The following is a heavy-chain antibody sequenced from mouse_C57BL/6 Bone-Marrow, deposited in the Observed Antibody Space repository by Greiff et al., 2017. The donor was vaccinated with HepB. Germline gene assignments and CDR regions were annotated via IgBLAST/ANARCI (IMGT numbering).Heavy chain of an antibody. Sequence: EVQLQESGPGLVKPSQSLSLTCSVTGYSITSGYYWNWIRQFPGNKLEWMGYISYDGSNNYNPSLKNRISITRDTSKNQFFLKLNSVTTEDTATYYCARYDGYLYWYFDVGGTGTTVTVSS. J-gene: IGHJ1*03. CDR1: GYSITSGYY. CDR2: ISYDGSN. CDR3: ARYDGYLYWYFDV. V-gene: IGHV3-6*01. D-gene: IGHD2-3*01.